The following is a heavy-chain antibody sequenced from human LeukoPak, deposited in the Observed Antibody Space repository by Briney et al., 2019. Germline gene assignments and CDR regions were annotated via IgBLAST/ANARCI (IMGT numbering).Heavy chain of an antibody. CDR1: GFTFSSYE. CDR2: ISSSGSTI. J-gene: IGHJ6*03. CDR3: ARVLSGRGSLYSYYYYMDV. Sequence: PGGSLRLSCAASGFTFSSYEMNWVRQAPGKGLEWVSYISSSGSTIYYADSVKGRFTISRDNAKNSLYLQMNSLRAEDTAMYYCARVLSGRGSLYSYYYYMDVWGKGTTVTISS. V-gene: IGHV3-48*03. D-gene: IGHD3-10*01.